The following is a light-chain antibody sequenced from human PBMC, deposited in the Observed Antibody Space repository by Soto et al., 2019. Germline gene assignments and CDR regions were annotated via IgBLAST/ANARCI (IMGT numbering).Light chain of an antibody. J-gene: IGLJ1*01. Sequence: QSVLTQPASVSGSPGQSITISCTGTSSDVGSYNLVSWYQQHPGKAPKLMIYEVSKRPSGVSNRFSGSKSGNTPSLTISGLQAEDEADYYCCSYAGSSTSYVFGTGTKLTVL. CDR1: SSDVGSYNL. CDR2: EVS. V-gene: IGLV2-23*02. CDR3: CSYAGSSTSYV.